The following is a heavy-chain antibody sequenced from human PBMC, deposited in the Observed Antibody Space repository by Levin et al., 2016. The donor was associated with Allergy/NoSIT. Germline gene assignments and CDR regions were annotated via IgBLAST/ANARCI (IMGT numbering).Heavy chain of an antibody. V-gene: IGHV3-23*01. D-gene: IGHD1-26*01. J-gene: IGHJ5*02. CDR1: GFNLNTFW. CDR3: AKGLYSGTYFEAFFDP. Sequence: GESLKISCTASGFNLNTFWMSWVRQAPGRGLEWVATLSGNSGGTYYADSVKGRFTISRDNSKNTLDLQMNSLRAEDTAVYYCAKGLYSGTYFEAFFDPWGQGTVVTVSS. CDR2: LSGNSGGT.